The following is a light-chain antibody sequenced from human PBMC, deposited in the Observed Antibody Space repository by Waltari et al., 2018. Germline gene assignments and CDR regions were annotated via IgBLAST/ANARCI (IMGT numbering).Light chain of an antibody. J-gene: IGLJ3*02. CDR2: DVS. V-gene: IGLV2-14*01. CDR3: SSYTSSSTWV. CDR1: SSDVGGYNY. Sequence: QSALTQPASGSGSPGQSITISCTGTSSDVGGYNYVSWYQQHPGKAPKLMISDVSKRPSGVSNRFTGSKSDTTASLTISGLQAEDEADYYCSSYTSSSTWVFGGGTKLTVL.